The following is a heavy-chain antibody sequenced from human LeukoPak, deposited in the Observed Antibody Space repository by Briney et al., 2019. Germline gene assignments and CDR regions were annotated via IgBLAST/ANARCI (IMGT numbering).Heavy chain of an antibody. CDR3: AREDTAMVTGLWFDP. CDR1: GFTFSSYE. CDR2: ISSSGSTI. V-gene: IGHV3-48*03. J-gene: IGHJ5*02. D-gene: IGHD5-18*01. Sequence: GGSLRLSCAASGFTFSSYEMNWVRQAPGKGLEWVSYISSSGSTIYYADSVKGRFTISRDNAKNSLYLQMNSLRAEDTAVYYCAREDTAMVTGLWFDPWGQGTLVTVSS.